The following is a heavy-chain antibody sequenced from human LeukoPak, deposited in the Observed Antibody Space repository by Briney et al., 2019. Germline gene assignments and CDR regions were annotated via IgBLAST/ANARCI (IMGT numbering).Heavy chain of an antibody. CDR1: GYTFTSYY. V-gene: IGHV1-46*01. Sequence: ASVKVSCKASGYTFTSYYIHWVRQAPGQGLEWMGIINPSSGSISYAQKFQGRVTMTRDTSTSTVYMELSSLKYEETAVYYCARVRGEKGSEFDYWGQGTLVTVSS. D-gene: IGHD3-10*01. CDR3: ARVRGEKGSEFDY. J-gene: IGHJ4*02. CDR2: INPSSGSI.